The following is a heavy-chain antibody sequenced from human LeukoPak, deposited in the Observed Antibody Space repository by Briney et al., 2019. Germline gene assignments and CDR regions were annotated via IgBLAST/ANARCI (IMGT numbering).Heavy chain of an antibody. D-gene: IGHD5-18*01. Sequence: SETLSLTCAVYGGSFRGYYWSWIRQPPGKGLEWIGEINHSGSTNYNPSLKSRVTISVDTSKNQFSLKLSSVTAADTAVYYCARGQSRGYSYGYRSRAFDIWGQGTMVTVSS. CDR1: GGSFRGYY. CDR2: INHSGST. V-gene: IGHV4-34*01. CDR3: ARGQSRGYSYGYRSRAFDI. J-gene: IGHJ3*02.